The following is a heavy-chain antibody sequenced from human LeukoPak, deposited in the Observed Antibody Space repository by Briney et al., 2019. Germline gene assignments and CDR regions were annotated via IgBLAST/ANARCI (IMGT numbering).Heavy chain of an antibody. J-gene: IGHJ5*02. Sequence: SQTLSLTCTVSGGSISSGGYYWSWIRQPPGKGLEWIGYIYHSGSTYYNPSLKSRVTISVDRSKNQFSLKLSSVTAADTAVYYCAREPVGCSSTSCSAQGYPWFDPWGQGTLVTVSS. V-gene: IGHV4-30-2*01. CDR1: GGSISSGGYY. CDR3: AREPVGCSSTSCSAQGYPWFDP. D-gene: IGHD2-2*01. CDR2: IYHSGST.